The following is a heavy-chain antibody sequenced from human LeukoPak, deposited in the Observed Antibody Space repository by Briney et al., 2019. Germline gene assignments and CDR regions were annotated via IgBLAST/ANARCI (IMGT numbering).Heavy chain of an antibody. V-gene: IGHV3-33*01. CDR1: GFIFSSYG. Sequence: GGSLRLSCAPSGFIFSSYGMHWVRQAPGKGLEWVAVTWYDGSNKYYADAVKGRFTISRDNSKNTLYLQMNSLRAEDTAVYFCARDHGDYSGKDYWGQGTLVTVSS. D-gene: IGHD4-17*01. CDR3: ARDHGDYSGKDY. CDR2: TWYDGSNK. J-gene: IGHJ4*02.